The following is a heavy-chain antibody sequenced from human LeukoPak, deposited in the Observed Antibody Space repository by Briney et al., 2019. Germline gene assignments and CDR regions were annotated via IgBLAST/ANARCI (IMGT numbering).Heavy chain of an antibody. CDR2: INSDGSST. J-gene: IGHJ4*02. CDR3: AREPAVHDYFDY. D-gene: IGHD3-10*02. V-gene: IGHV3-74*01. CDR1: GFTFSSYW. Sequence: GGPLRLSCAASGFTFSSYWMHWVRQAPGKGLVWVSRINSDGSSTSYADSVKGRFTISRDNAKNTLYLQMNSLRAEDTAVYYCAREPAVHDYFDYWGQGTLVTVSS.